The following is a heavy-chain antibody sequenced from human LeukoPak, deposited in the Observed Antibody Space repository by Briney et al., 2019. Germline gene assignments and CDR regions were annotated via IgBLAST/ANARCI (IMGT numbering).Heavy chain of an antibody. Sequence: AETLSLTCTVSGDFITAYYWSWIRQLPGKGLEWIGYVYYSGSTECNPSLRSRVTISLEMSKHQSSLKLSSVTAADTPVYYCAQSSVLVNYHYYLDVWRKGTTVTVSS. J-gene: IGHJ6*03. D-gene: IGHD3-22*01. CDR2: VYYSGST. CDR1: GDFITAYY. V-gene: IGHV4-59*12. CDR3: AQSSVLVNYHYYLDV.